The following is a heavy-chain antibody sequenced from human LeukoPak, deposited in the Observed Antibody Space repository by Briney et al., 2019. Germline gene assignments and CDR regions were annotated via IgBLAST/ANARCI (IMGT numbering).Heavy chain of an antibody. V-gene: IGHV3-53*01. CDR1: GFTFDSNY. Sequence: GGSLRLSCAASGFTFDSNYLSWVRQAPGKGLEWVSTIYTGGNTYYAASVKGRFTISRDFSKNTVFLHMNSLRAEDTAMYYCARGDDSGSYDYFDYWGQGALVTVSS. CDR3: ARGDDSGSYDYFDY. CDR2: IYTGGNT. J-gene: IGHJ4*02. D-gene: IGHD3-22*01.